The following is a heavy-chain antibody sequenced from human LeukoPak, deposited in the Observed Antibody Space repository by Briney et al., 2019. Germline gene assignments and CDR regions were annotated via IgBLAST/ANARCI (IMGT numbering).Heavy chain of an antibody. D-gene: IGHD3-10*01. V-gene: IGHV3-23*01. CDR2: ISGSGGST. CDR3: AKGLLLLWFGELDY. Sequence: GGSLRLSCAASGFSFSNYAMYWVRQAPGKGLEWVSAISGSGGSTYYADSVKGRFTISRDNSKNTLYLQMNSLRAEDTAVYYCAKGLLLLWFGELDYWGQGTLVTVSS. CDR1: GFSFSNYA. J-gene: IGHJ4*02.